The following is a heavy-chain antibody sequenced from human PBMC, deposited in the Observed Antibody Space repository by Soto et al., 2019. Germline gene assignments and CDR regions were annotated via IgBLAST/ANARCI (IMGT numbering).Heavy chain of an antibody. CDR2: IIPIFGTA. D-gene: IGHD4-17*01. CDR3: ATVTTTPPDY. CDR1: GGTFSSYA. Sequence: GASVKFSCKASGGTFSSYAISWVRQAPGQGLEWMGGIIPIFGTANYAQKFQGRVTITADESTSTAYMELSSLRSEDTAVYYCATVTTTPPDYWGQGTLVTVSS. V-gene: IGHV1-69*13. J-gene: IGHJ4*02.